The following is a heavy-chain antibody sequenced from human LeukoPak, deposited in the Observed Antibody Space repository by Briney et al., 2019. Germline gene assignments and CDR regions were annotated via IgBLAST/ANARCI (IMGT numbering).Heavy chain of an antibody. Sequence: PGGSLRLSCAASGFTFSSYGMHWVRQAPGKGLEWVAVISYDGSNKYYADSVKGRFTISRDNSKNTLYLQMNSLRAEDTAVYYCAKDMGSGWYSDFDYWGQGTLVTVSS. CDR2: ISYDGSNK. D-gene: IGHD6-19*01. CDR1: GFTFSSYG. V-gene: IGHV3-30*18. CDR3: AKDMGSGWYSDFDY. J-gene: IGHJ4*02.